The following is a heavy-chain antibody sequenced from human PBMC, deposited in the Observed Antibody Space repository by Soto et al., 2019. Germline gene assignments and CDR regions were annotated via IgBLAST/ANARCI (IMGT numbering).Heavy chain of an antibody. D-gene: IGHD3-3*01. Sequence: QVQLQESGPGLVKPSQTLSLTCTVSGGSISSGGYYWSWIRQHPGKGLEWIGYIHYSGSTYYNPSLKSRVTISVDTSKNQFSLKLSSVTAADTAVYYCARAGWSGYYRDLPYYFDYWGQGTLVTVSS. CDR2: IHYSGST. J-gene: IGHJ4*02. CDR3: ARAGWSGYYRDLPYYFDY. V-gene: IGHV4-31*03. CDR1: GGSISSGGYY.